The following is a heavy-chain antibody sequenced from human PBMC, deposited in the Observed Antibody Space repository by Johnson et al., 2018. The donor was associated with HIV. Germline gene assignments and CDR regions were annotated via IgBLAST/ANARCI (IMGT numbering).Heavy chain of an antibody. Sequence: QVQLVESGGGVVQPGRSLRLSCAASGFTFSSYGMHWVRQAPGKGLDWVAFIWYDGSKTYYGDSMKGRFTISRDNSKNTLYLQMNSLRAEDTAVYYCARDFIAPELGDAFDIWGQGTMVTVSS. D-gene: IGHD6-25*01. V-gene: IGHV3-33*01. J-gene: IGHJ3*02. CDR2: IWYDGSKT. CDR1: GFTFSSYG. CDR3: ARDFIAPELGDAFDI.